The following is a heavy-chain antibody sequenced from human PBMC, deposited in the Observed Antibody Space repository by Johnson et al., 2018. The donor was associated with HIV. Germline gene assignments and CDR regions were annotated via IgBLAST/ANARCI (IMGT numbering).Heavy chain of an antibody. Sequence: QLVESGGNLVQPGRSLRLSCAASGFNFEKSAMHWVRQAPGKGLEWVSGISWNSENVGFADSVKGRFSISRDNAENSLYLQMNSLRAEDTAVYYCARDSTPWGGDYVDYAFDIWGQGTMVTVSS. CDR1: GFNFEKSA. CDR3: ARDSTPWGGDYVDYAFDI. D-gene: IGHD4-17*01. CDR2: ISWNSENV. J-gene: IGHJ3*02. V-gene: IGHV3-9*01.